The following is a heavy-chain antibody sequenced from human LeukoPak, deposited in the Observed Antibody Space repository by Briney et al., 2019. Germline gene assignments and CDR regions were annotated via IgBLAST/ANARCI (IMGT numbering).Heavy chain of an antibody. CDR1: GGSISSYY. Sequence: SGPGLVKPSETLSLTCTVSGGSISSYYWSWIRQPPGKGLEWIGYIYYSGSTNYNPSLKSRVTISVDTSKNQFSLKLSSVTAADTAVYYCARGGGYDFWSVYGGWFDPWGQGTLDTVSS. D-gene: IGHD3-3*01. J-gene: IGHJ5*02. CDR3: ARGGGYDFWSVYGGWFDP. CDR2: IYYSGST. V-gene: IGHV4-59*01.